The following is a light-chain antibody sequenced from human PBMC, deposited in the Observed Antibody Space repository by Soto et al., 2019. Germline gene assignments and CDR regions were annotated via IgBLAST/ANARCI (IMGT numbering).Light chain of an antibody. CDR2: RNN. CDR3: ATWDDSLNVV. V-gene: IGLV1-47*01. Sequence: QSVLTQPPSASGTPGQRVNISCSGSSSNIGSNYVYWYRQFPGTAPKLLIQRNNQRPSGVPARFSGSKSGTSASLAISGLRSEDEADYYCATWDDSLNVVFGGGTKLTVL. J-gene: IGLJ2*01. CDR1: SSNIGSNY.